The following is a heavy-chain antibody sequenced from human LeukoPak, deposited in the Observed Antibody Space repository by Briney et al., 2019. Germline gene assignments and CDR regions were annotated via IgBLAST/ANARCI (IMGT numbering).Heavy chain of an antibody. V-gene: IGHV4-34*12. CDR1: GGSFSDYY. J-gene: IGHJ1*01. CDR3: ARDDYGDPGYFQH. D-gene: IGHD4-17*01. CDR2: IIHSGST. Sequence: SETLSLTCAVYGGSFSDYYWNWIRQPPGKGLEWIGQIIHSGSTSYNPSLKSRVTISVDTSKNQFSLKLSSVTAADTAVYYCARDDYGDPGYFQHWGQGTLVTVSS.